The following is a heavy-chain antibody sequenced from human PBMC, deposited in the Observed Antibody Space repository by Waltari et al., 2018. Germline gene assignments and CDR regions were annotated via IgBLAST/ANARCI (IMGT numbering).Heavy chain of an antibody. V-gene: IGHV4-38-2*01. Sequence: QVQLQESGPGLVKPSETLSLTCAVSGYSISSGYYWGWIRQTPGKGLEWIGGIYHIGSTYYNPSLKSRVTISVDTSKNQFSLKLGSVTAADTAVYYCANLAYCGGDCYPGGFQHWGQGTLVTVSS. CDR2: IYHIGST. D-gene: IGHD2-21*02. CDR3: ANLAYCGGDCYPGGFQH. J-gene: IGHJ1*01. CDR1: GYSISSGYY.